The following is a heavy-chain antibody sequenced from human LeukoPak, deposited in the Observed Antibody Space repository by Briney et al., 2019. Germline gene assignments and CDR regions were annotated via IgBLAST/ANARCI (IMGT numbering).Heavy chain of an antibody. CDR2: IYPGDSDT. CDR3: ATGGYCSSTSCYHFFDY. Sequence: GESLKISCKGSGYSFTSDWIGWVRQMPGKGLEWMGIIYPGDSDTRYSPSFQGQVTISADKSISTAYLQWSSLKASDTAMYYCATGGYCSSTSCYHFFDYWGQGTLVTVSS. J-gene: IGHJ4*02. V-gene: IGHV5-51*01. CDR1: GYSFTSDW. D-gene: IGHD2-2*01.